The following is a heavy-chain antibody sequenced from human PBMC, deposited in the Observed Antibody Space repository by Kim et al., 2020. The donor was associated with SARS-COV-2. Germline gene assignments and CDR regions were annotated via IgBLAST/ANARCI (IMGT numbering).Heavy chain of an antibody. Sequence: YARSVKGRVTTARDNSKNMLFLQMNSLGAEDTAIYYCAREVGISGWYTVDYWGQGALVTVSS. D-gene: IGHD6-19*01. J-gene: IGHJ4*02. V-gene: IGHV3-23*01. CDR3: AREVGISGWYTVDY.